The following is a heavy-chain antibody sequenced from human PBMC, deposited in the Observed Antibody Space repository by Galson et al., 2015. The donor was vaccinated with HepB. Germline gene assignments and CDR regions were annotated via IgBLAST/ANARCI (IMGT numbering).Heavy chain of an antibody. J-gene: IGHJ4*02. V-gene: IGHV1-2*02. Sequence: SVKVSCKAPGYTFTGYYMHWVRQAPGQGLEWMGWINPNSGGTNYAQKFQGRVTMTRDTSISTAYMELSRLRSDDTAVYYCASGGEYCSSTSCYTYFDYWGQGTLVTVSS. CDR1: GYTFTGYY. CDR3: ASGGEYCSSTSCYTYFDY. D-gene: IGHD2-2*02. CDR2: INPNSGGT.